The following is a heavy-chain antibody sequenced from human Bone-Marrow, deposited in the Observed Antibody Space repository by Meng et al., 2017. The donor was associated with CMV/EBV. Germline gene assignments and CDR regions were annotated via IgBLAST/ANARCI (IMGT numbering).Heavy chain of an antibody. CDR3: VRDEVVAGPPSLEY. Sequence: GESLKISCAASGYTFSRYWMSWVRQAPGKGLEWVANIKEDGSEKQYVDSVKGRFTISRDNAKNSLYLQMNSLRAEDTAVYYCVRDEVVAGPPSLEYWGQGILVTVSS. J-gene: IGHJ4*02. D-gene: IGHD2-15*01. CDR2: IKEDGSEK. CDR1: GYTFSRYW. V-gene: IGHV3-7*01.